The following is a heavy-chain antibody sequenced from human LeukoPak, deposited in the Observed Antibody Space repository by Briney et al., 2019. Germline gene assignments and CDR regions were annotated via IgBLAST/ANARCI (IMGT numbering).Heavy chain of an antibody. Sequence: ASVKVSCKASGYTFTGYYMHWVRQAPGQGLEWMGWINPNSGGTNYAQKFQGRVTMTRDTSISTAYMELSRLRSDDTAVYYCARDLPPDDYVWGSYRYALYPGSFGDFDYWGQGTLVTVSS. CDR3: ARDLPPDDYVWGSYRYALYPGSFGDFDY. D-gene: IGHD3-16*02. CDR2: INPNSGGT. J-gene: IGHJ4*02. CDR1: GYTFTGYY. V-gene: IGHV1-2*02.